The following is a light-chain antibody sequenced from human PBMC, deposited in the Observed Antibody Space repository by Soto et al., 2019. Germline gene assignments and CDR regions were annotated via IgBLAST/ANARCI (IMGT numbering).Light chain of an antibody. CDR2: RAS. Sequence: EIVLTQSPATLSVSPGERATLSCRASQSVGSLLSWYQQKPVQAPRLLIYRASSRATGISGSFSGSGSGTEFTPTITSLQSEDFAVYYCQQYNEWHITFGQGTRLEI. J-gene: IGKJ5*01. CDR3: QQYNEWHIT. V-gene: IGKV3-15*01. CDR1: QSVGSL.